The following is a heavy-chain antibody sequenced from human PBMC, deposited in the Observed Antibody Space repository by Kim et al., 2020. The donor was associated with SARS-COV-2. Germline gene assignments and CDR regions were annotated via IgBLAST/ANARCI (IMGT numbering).Heavy chain of an antibody. CDR1: GGSISSSSYY. V-gene: IGHV4-39*01. CDR2: IYYSGST. J-gene: IGHJ3*02. D-gene: IGHD4-17*01. CDR3: ARNHRGTTEPMDAFDI. Sequence: SETLSLTCTVSGGSISSSSYYWGWIRQPPGKGLEWIGSIYYSGSTYYNPSLKSRVTISVDTSKNQFSLKLSSVTAADTAVYYCARNHRGTTEPMDAFDIWGQGTMVTVSS.